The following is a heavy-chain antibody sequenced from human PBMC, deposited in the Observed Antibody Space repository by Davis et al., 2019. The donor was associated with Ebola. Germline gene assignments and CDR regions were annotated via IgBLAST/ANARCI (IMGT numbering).Heavy chain of an antibody. V-gene: IGHV4-34*01. Sequence: SETLSLTCAVYGGSFSDYYWSWIRQSPGKGLEWIGEINHSGEISHSESTNYNLSLKSRVTVSVDTSKKQFSLRLSSVTAADTAVYYCARGGGNYYMDVWGQGATVTVSS. CDR2: ISHSEST. CDR1: GGSFSDYY. CDR3: ARGGGNYYMDV. J-gene: IGHJ6*03.